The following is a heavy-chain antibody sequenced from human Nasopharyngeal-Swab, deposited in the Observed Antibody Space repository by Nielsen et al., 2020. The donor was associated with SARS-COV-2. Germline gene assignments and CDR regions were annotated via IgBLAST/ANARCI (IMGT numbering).Heavy chain of an antibody. V-gene: IGHV4-34*01. J-gene: IGHJ5*02. CDR2: INHSGST. Sequence: SETLSLTCAVYGGSFSGYYWSWIRQPPGKGPEWIGEINHSGSTNSNPSLKSRVTISVDTSKNQFSLKLSSVTAADTAVYYCARGHVAAAGIRPWGQGTLVTVSS. CDR1: GGSFSGYY. D-gene: IGHD6-13*01. CDR3: ARGHVAAAGIRP.